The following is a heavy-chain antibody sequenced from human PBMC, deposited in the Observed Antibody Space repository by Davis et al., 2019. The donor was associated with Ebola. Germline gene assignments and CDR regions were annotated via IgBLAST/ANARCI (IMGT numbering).Heavy chain of an antibody. Sequence: ASVKVSCKASGYTFTSYDINWVRQATGQGLEWMGWMNPNSGNTGYAQKFQGRVTMTRNTSISTAYMELSSLRSEDTAVYYCARDFPYSQWLPSKGFDYWGQGTLVTVSS. CDR1: GYTFTSYD. CDR3: ARDFPYSQWLPSKGFDY. D-gene: IGHD6-19*01. J-gene: IGHJ4*02. V-gene: IGHV1-8*01. CDR2: MNPNSGNT.